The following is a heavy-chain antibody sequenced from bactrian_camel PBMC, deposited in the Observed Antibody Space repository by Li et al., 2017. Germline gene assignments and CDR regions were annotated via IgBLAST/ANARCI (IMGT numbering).Heavy chain of an antibody. CDR2: AYTARSST. J-gene: IGHJ4*01. CDR1: DVTFRSSY. Sequence: HVQLVESGGGSVQPGGSLILSCAVSDVTFRSSYIYWVRQAPGKGLEWVSTAYTARSSTWYADSVKGRFTISRDNAKKTGNLQMNNLESEDTSLYYCATDGRANVVTSTWRFGYNNWGQGTQVTVS. D-gene: IGHD1*01. V-gene: IGHV3-2*01. CDR3: ATDGRANVVTSTWRFGYNN.